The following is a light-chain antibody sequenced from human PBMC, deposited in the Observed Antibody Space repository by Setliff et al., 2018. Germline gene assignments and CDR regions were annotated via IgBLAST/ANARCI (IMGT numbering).Light chain of an antibody. J-gene: IGLJ1*01. CDR3: SSYEGSNNYV. Sequence: QSVLTQPASVSGSPGQSITISCTGASSDIGAYNYVSWYQQHPGKAPKLMIYEVTKRPSGVPDRFSGSKSGNTASLTVSGLQAEDEADYYCSSYEGSNNYVFGTGTKVTVL. CDR1: SSDIGAYNY. V-gene: IGLV2-8*01. CDR2: EVT.